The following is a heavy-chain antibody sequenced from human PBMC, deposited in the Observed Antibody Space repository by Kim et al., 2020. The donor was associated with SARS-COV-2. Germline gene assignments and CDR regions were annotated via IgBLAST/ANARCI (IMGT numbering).Heavy chain of an antibody. CDR2: INSDGSST. J-gene: IGHJ4*02. CDR1: GFTFSSYW. CDR3: AISDYGDNLYFDY. V-gene: IGHV3-74*01. Sequence: GGSLRLSCAASGFTFSSYWMHWVRQAPGKGLVWVSRINSDGSSTSYADSVKGRFTISRDNAKNTLYLQMNSLRAEDTAVYYCAISDYGDNLYFDYWGQGTLVTVSS. D-gene: IGHD4-17*01.